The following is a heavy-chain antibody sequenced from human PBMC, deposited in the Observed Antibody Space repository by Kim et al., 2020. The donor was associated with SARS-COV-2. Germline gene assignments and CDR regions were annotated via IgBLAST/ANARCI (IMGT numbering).Heavy chain of an antibody. CDR3: AREPPNGSGGEEFENYYYGMDV. V-gene: IGHV1-46*01. CDR1: GYTFTTYY. J-gene: IGHJ6*02. CDR2: INPSGGST. Sequence: ASVKVSCKASGYTFTTYYMHWVRQAPGQGLEWMGIINPSGGSTDYAQKFQGRVTMTRDTSTSTVYMDLSSLRSEDTAVYYCAREPPNGSGGEEFENYYYGMDVWGQGTTVTVSS. D-gene: IGHD3-10*01.